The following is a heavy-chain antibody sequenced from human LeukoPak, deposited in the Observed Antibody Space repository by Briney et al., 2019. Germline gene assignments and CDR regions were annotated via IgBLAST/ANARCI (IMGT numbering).Heavy chain of an antibody. CDR2: INPNSGGT. V-gene: IGHV1-2*02. D-gene: IGHD2-2*01. J-gene: IGHJ6*03. CDR1: GYTFTGYY. CDR3: ARESTGYCSSTSRPLLYYMDV. Sequence: ASVKVSCKASGYTFTGYYMHWVRQAPGQGLEWMGWINPNSGGTNYAQKFQGRVTMTRDTSISTAYMELSRLRSDDTAVYYCARESTGYCSSTSRPLLYYMDVWGKGTTVTVSS.